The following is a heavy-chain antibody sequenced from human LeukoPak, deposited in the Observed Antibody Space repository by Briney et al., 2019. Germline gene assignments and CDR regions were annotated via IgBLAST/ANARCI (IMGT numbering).Heavy chain of an antibody. CDR1: GFTFSSYE. CDR3: ARAIVGASGFDC. CDR2: ISSSGATM. Sequence: PGGSLRLSCAASGFTFSSYEMNWVRQAPGKGLEWVSYISSSGATMYYADSVKGRFPVSRDNAKNSLYLQMNSLRVDDTAVYYCARAIVGASGFDCWGQGALVTVSS. D-gene: IGHD1-26*01. J-gene: IGHJ4*02. V-gene: IGHV3-48*03.